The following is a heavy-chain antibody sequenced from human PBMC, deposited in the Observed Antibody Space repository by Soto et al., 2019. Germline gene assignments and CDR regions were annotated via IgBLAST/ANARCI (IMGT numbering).Heavy chain of an antibody. CDR3: AGDPDSHYNDSHAYSYP. CDR1: GYTFTRSG. D-gene: IGHD3-22*01. Sequence: GASVKVSCKASGYTFTRSGISWVRQAPGQGLEWMGRIIPIIGIINYAQKFQGRVTITADKFTGTAYMELTRLRSDDTAVYYCAGDPDSHYNDSHAYSYPWGQGTLVTVSS. CDR2: IIPIIGII. V-gene: IGHV1-69*04. J-gene: IGHJ5*02.